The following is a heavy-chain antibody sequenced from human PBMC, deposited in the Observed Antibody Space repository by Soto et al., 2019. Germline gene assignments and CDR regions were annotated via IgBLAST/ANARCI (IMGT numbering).Heavy chain of an antibody. CDR3: ARGRFRRTWLDP. J-gene: IGHJ5*02. Sequence: QVQLVQSGAEVKKPGASVKVSCKASGYTFTDYDIHWVRQTTGQGLEWMGWMNPDSGNTGQSKQFQGRVTMTRDTSISTAYMEMSSLRSEDTALYYCARGRFRRTWLDPWGQGTLVTVS. CDR1: GYTFTDYD. D-gene: IGHD3-16*01. V-gene: IGHV1-8*01. CDR2: MNPDSGNT.